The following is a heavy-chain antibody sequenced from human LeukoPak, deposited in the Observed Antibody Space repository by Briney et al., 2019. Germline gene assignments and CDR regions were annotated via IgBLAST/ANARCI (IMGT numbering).Heavy chain of an antibody. D-gene: IGHD3-22*01. CDR1: GYTFTSYY. CDR3: ARDYSRRGKNYYDSSGYYHAFDI. V-gene: IGHV1-46*01. CDR2: INPSGGST. J-gene: IGHJ3*02. Sequence: ASVKVSCKASGYTFTSYYMHRVRQAPGQGLEWMGIINPSGGSTSYAQRFQGRVTMTRDTSTSTVYMELSSLRSEDTAVYYCARDYSRRGKNYYDSSGYYHAFDIWGQGTMVTVSS.